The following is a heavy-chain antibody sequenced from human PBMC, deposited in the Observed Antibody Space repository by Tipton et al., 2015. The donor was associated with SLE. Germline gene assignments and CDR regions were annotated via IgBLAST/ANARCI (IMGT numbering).Heavy chain of an antibody. CDR3: AKDRPDNWNDARFDY. D-gene: IGHD1-20*01. CDR2: IRRSGGNT. J-gene: IGHJ4*02. V-gene: IGHV3-23*01. Sequence: SLRLSCEASGFTFSSYAMSWVRQAPGKGLDWISTIRRSGGNTYYADSVKGRFTVSRDDSRNTLYLQMNILRAEDTAVYYCAKDRPDNWNDARFDYWGQGTLVTVSS. CDR1: GFTFSSYA.